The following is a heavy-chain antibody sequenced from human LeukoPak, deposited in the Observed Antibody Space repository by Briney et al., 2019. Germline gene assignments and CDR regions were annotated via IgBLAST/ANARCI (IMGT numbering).Heavy chain of an antibody. Sequence: GGSLRLSCAASGFTFSSYWMSWVRQPPGKGLEWVANIKQDEGEKYYVDSVKGRFSISRDNAKNSLYLQMNSLRAEDTAVYYCARAQITSGWYRGPFDYWGQGTLVTVSS. CDR3: ARAQITSGWYRGPFDY. D-gene: IGHD6-19*01. V-gene: IGHV3-7*04. CDR2: IKQDEGEK. J-gene: IGHJ4*02. CDR1: GFTFSSYW.